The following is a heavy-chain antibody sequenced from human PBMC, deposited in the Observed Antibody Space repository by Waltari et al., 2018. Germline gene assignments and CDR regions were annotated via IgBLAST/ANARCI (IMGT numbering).Heavy chain of an antibody. V-gene: IGHV3-21*01. CDR3: ARDLDGAGFDY. Sequence: EVQLVESGGGLVKPGGSLRLSCAASGLPFSSYSMNWVRQAPGKGLEWVSSISSSSSYIYYADSVKGRFTISRDNAKNSLYLQMNSLRVEDTAVYYCARDLDGAGFDYWGQGTLVTVSS. CDR1: GLPFSSYS. CDR2: ISSSSSYI. J-gene: IGHJ4*02. D-gene: IGHD6-19*01.